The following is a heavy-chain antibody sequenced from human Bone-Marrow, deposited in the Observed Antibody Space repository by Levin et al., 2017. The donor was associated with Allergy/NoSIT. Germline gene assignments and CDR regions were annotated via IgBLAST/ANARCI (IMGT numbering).Heavy chain of an antibody. D-gene: IGHD2-15*01. J-gene: IGHJ1*01. CDR1: GFTFSSYG. CDR2: ISYDGSNK. CDR3: AKRGYCSGGSCYSGYFQH. Sequence: GESLKISCAASGFTFSSYGMHWVRQAPGKGLEWVAVISYDGSNKYYADSVKGRFTISRDNSKNTLYLQMNSLRAEDTAVYYCAKRGYCSGGSCYSGYFQHWGQGTLVTVSS. V-gene: IGHV3-30*18.